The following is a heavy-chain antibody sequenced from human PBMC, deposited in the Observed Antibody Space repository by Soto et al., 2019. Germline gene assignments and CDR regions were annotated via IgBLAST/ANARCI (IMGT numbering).Heavy chain of an antibody. D-gene: IGHD3-3*01. CDR2: IYYSGST. CDR1: GNSIKSYY. Sequence: SETLSLTCTVSGNSIKSYYWSWIRQPPGKGLEWVGYIYYSGSTNYNPSLKSRVTMSIDASKNQFSLKLSSVTAADTAVYYCARRGYDFWSGYYDYWGQGTLVTVSS. J-gene: IGHJ4*02. V-gene: IGHV4-59*01. CDR3: ARRGYDFWSGYYDY.